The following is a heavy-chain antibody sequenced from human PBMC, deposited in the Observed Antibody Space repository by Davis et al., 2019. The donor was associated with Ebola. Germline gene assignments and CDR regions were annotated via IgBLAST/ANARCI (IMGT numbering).Heavy chain of an antibody. CDR1: GGSISSGGYY. CDR2: IYTSGST. Sequence: PSETLSLTCTVSGGSISSGGYYWSWIRQPAGKGLEWIGRIYTSGSTNYNPSLKSRVTISVDTSKNQFSLKLSSVTAADTAVYYCARNPSNYDFWSGSLNEPYGMDVWGQGTTVTVSS. D-gene: IGHD3-3*01. CDR3: ARNPSNYDFWSGSLNEPYGMDV. V-gene: IGHV4-61*02. J-gene: IGHJ6*02.